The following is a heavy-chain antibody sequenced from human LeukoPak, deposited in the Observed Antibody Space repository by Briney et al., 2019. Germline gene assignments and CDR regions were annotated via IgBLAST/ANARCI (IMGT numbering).Heavy chain of an antibody. CDR3: ARTGSIAAAGTMTYFDY. V-gene: IGHV1-69*05. CDR2: IIPIFGTA. CDR1: GSTFGSYA. D-gene: IGHD6-13*01. Sequence: SVKVSCKASGSTFGSYAISWVRQAPGQGLEWMGRIIPIFGTANYAQKFQGRVTITTDESTSTAYMELSSLRSEDTAVYYCARTGSIAAAGTMTYFDYWGQGTLVTASS. J-gene: IGHJ4*02.